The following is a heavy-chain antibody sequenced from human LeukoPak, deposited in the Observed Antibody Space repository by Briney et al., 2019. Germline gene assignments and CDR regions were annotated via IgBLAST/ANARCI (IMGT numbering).Heavy chain of an antibody. D-gene: IGHD6-6*01. Sequence: GGSLRLSCAASGFSVSNNYMSWVRQAPGKGLEWVSVIYSNENTYYADSVKGRFIISRDNSKNMLYLQIYSLRAEDTAVYYCARATSSLAGAFDIWGQGTMVTVSS. CDR3: ARATSSLAGAFDI. J-gene: IGHJ3*02. V-gene: IGHV3-66*01. CDR1: GFSVSNNY. CDR2: IYSNENT.